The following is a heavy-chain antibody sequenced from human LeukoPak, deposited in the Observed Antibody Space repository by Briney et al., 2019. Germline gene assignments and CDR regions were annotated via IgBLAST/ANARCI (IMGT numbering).Heavy chain of an antibody. D-gene: IGHD4-11*01. CDR2: ISGNGDNT. V-gene: IGHV3-23*01. CDR3: AKDHYSNYRSLTLYYFDY. Sequence: GGSLRLSCAASGFTFSSYAMSWVRQAPGKGLEWVSAISGNGDNTYYADSVKGRFTISRDNSKNTLYLQMNSLRAEDTAVYYCAKDHYSNYRSLTLYYFDYWGQGTLVTVSS. J-gene: IGHJ4*02. CDR1: GFTFSSYA.